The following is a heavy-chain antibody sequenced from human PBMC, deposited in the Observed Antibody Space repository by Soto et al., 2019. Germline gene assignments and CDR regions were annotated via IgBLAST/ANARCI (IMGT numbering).Heavy chain of an antibody. Sequence: GSLRLSCAASGFTVSSNYMSWVRQAPGKGLEWVSVIYSGGSTYYADSVKGRFIISRDNSKNTLYLQMNSLRAEDTAVYYCARESYYDSSGRGAFDIWGQGTMVTVSS. CDR1: GFTVSSNY. CDR3: ARESYYDSSGRGAFDI. J-gene: IGHJ3*02. D-gene: IGHD3-22*01. V-gene: IGHV3-53*01. CDR2: IYSGGST.